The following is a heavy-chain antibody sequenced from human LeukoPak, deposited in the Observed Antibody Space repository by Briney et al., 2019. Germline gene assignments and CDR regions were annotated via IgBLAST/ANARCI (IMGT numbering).Heavy chain of an antibody. V-gene: IGHV3-30*02. CDR1: GFTFSSYG. Sequence: GGSLRLSCAASGFTFSSYGMHWVRQAPGKGLEWVAFIRYDGSNKYYADSVKGRFTISRDNSKNTLYLQMNSLRAEGTAVYYCAKLGPGSYYDSGYWGQGTLVTVSS. D-gene: IGHD1-26*01. CDR3: AKLGPGSYYDSGY. J-gene: IGHJ4*02. CDR2: IRYDGSNK.